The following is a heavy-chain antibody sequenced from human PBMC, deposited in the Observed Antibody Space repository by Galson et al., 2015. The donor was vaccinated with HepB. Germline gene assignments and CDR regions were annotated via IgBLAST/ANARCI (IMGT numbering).Heavy chain of an antibody. V-gene: IGHV3-64D*06. D-gene: IGHD3-10*01. J-gene: IGHJ4*02. CDR1: GFTFSSYA. Sequence: SLRLSCAASGFTFSSYAMHWVRQAPGKGLEYVSAISSNGGSTYYADSVKGRFTISRDNSKNTLYLQMSSLRAEDTAVYYCVKGTDPWFGELYQPYYFDYWGQGTLVTVSS. CDR3: VKGTDPWFGELYQPYYFDY. CDR2: ISSNGGST.